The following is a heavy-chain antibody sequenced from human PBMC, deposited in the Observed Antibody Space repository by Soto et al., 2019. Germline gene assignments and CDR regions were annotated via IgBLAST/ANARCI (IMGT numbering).Heavy chain of an antibody. V-gene: IGHV5-51*01. CDR3: ASLRYCVSTRCLDSFDI. D-gene: IGHD2-2*01. J-gene: IGHJ3*02. Sequence: GESLKISCKGSGYSFTSYWIGWVRQMPGKGLEWMGIIYPGDSETRYNPSFQGQVTISADKSIRTAYLQWSSLKASDTAMYYCASLRYCVSTRCLDSFDIWGQGTMVTVSS. CDR1: GYSFTSYW. CDR2: IYPGDSET.